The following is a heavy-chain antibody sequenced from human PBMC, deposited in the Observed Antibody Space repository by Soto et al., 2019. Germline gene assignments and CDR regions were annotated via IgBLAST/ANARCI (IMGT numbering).Heavy chain of an antibody. CDR1: GLTISNAW. Sequence: EVQLVESGGGFIYPGGSLRLSCAASGLTISNAWMNWVRQAPGKGLEWVGCIKTNTEGGTTHYAAAVKGRFTVSRDDSKNTLYLQMNSLKTEDTAVYYCTTGSVEGVWGQGTTVTVSS. J-gene: IGHJ6*02. CDR2: IKTNTEGGTT. V-gene: IGHV3-15*07. CDR3: TTGSVEGV. D-gene: IGHD2-15*01.